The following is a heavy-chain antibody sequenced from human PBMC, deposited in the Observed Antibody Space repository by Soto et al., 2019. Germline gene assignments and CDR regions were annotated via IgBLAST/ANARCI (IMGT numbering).Heavy chain of an antibody. J-gene: IGHJ3*02. Sequence: GGSLRLSCAASGFTFSSYGMHWVRQAPGKGLEWVAVIWYDGSNKYYADSVKGRFTISRDNSKNTLYLQMNSLRAEDTAVYYCARVRHYYDSSGYYGQYGAFDIWGQGTMVTVSS. V-gene: IGHV3-33*01. CDR2: IWYDGSNK. CDR1: GFTFSSYG. D-gene: IGHD3-22*01. CDR3: ARVRHYYDSSGYYGQYGAFDI.